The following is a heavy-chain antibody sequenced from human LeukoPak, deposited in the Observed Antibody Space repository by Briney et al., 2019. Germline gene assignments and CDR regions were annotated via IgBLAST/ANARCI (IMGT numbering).Heavy chain of an antibody. Sequence: SETLSLTCAVYGGSFSGYYWSWIRQPPGKGLEWIGEINHSGSTNYNPSLKSRVTISVDTSKNQFSLKLSSVTAADTAVYYCARVSYVGCFDYWGQGTLVTVSS. CDR2: INHSGST. V-gene: IGHV4-34*01. CDR1: GGSFSGYY. CDR3: ARVSYVGCFDY. D-gene: IGHD1-26*01. J-gene: IGHJ4*02.